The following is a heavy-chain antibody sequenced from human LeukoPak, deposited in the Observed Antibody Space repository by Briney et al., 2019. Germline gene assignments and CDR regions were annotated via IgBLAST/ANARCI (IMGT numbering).Heavy chain of an antibody. D-gene: IGHD2-21*02. J-gene: IGHJ3*02. Sequence: SETLSLTCTVSGYSISSGYYWGWIRQPPGKGLEWIGSIYHSGSTYYNPSLKSRVTISVDTSKNQFSLKLSSVTAADMAVYYCASLRGGDPRGDAFDIWGQGTMVTVSS. CDR1: GYSISSGYY. CDR3: ASLRGGDPRGDAFDI. CDR2: IYHSGST. V-gene: IGHV4-38-2*02.